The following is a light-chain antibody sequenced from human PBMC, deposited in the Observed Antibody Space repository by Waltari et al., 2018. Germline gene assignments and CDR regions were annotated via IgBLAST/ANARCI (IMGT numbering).Light chain of an antibody. Sequence: DIQMTQSPSSLSASVGDRVTITCRASQSISSYLNWYQQKPGKAPKLLIYAASSLQSGVPSRFSRSGSGTDFALTISSLQPDDFATYYCQQSYSTPFTFGPGTKVDIK. J-gene: IGKJ3*01. CDR1: QSISSY. V-gene: IGKV1-39*01. CDR2: AAS. CDR3: QQSYSTPFT.